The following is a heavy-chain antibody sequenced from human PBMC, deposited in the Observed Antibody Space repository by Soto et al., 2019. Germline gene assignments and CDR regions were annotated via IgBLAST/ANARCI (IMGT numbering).Heavy chain of an antibody. J-gene: IGHJ6*02. CDR1: GFTFSSYS. CDR3: AGFSMTTSAYGMDV. CDR2: ISSSSSTI. V-gene: IGHV3-48*02. Sequence: PGGSLRLSCAASGFTFSSYSMNWVRQAPGKGLEWVSYISSSSSTIFYADSVKGRFTISRDNAKNSLYLQMNSLRDEDTAVYYCAGFSMTTSAYGMDVWGQGTTVTVSS. D-gene: IGHD4-17*01.